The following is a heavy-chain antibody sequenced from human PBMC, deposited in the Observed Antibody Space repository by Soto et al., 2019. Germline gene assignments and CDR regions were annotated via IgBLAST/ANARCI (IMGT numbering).Heavy chain of an antibody. CDR2: INHSGST. J-gene: IGHJ5*02. D-gene: IGHD2-15*01. Sequence: QVQLQQWGAGLLKPSETLSLTCAVYGGSFSGYYWSWIRQPPGKGLEWIGEINHSGSTNYNPSLKSRVTISVDTSKNQFSLKLSSVTAADTAVYYCGVVAATLWFDPWGQGTLVTVSS. V-gene: IGHV4-34*01. CDR1: GGSFSGYY. CDR3: GVVAATLWFDP.